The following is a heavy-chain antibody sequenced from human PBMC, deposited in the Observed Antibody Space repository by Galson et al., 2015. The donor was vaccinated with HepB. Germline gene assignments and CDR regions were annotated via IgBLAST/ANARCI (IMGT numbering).Heavy chain of an antibody. V-gene: IGHV1-24*01. CDR1: GYTLTELS. J-gene: IGHJ4*02. CDR2: FDPEDGET. Sequence: SVKVSCKVSGYTLTELSMHWVRQAPGKGLEWMGGFDPEDGETIYAQKFQGRVTMTEDTSTDTAYMELSSLRSEDTAVYYCATVVGTMVRGVISYFDYWGQGTLVTVSS. CDR3: ATVVGTMVRGVISYFDY. D-gene: IGHD3-10*01.